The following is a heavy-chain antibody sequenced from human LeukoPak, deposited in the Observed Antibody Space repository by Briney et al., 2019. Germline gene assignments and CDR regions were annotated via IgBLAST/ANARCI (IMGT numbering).Heavy chain of an antibody. D-gene: IGHD6-13*01. CDR1: HDSISTYS. Sequence: SETLSLTCSVSHDSISTYSWTWIRQPPGKGLEWIGSIYYSGSTYYNPSLKSRVTISVDTSKNQFSLKLSSVTAADTAVYYCARRPYSSSWYVWFDPWGQGTLVTVSS. V-gene: IGHV4-39*01. CDR2: IYYSGST. CDR3: ARRPYSSSWYVWFDP. J-gene: IGHJ5*02.